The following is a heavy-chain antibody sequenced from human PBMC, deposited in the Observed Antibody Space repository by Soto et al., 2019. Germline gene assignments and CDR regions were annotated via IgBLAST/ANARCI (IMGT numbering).Heavy chain of an antibody. V-gene: IGHV3-15*01. CDR3: APNWNLDY. J-gene: IGHJ4*02. CDR1: GFTLSNAW. CDR2: VKNKMEGGTT. Sequence: EVQLVESGGGLVKPGGSLRLSCAASGFTLSNAWVSWVRQAPGKGLEWVGRVKNKMEGGTTDYAAPVKGRFTISRDDSKNLLYLQMNSLITDATAVYYCAPNWNLDYWGQGTLVTVSS. D-gene: IGHD1-20*01.